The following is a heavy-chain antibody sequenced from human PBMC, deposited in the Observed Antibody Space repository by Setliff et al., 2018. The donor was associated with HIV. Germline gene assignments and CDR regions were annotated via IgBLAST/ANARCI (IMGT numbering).Heavy chain of an antibody. D-gene: IGHD1-26*01. V-gene: IGHV3-74*01. J-gene: IGHJ4*02. CDR3: VIFSYSSG. Sequence: LRLSCAASGFTFSQYSMTWVRQAPGQGLVWVSGINNDTTTTTYADSVKGRFSISRDNAKNTLYLEMNGLRGEDTAVYYCVIFSYSSGWGQGTQVTVSS. CDR1: GFTFSQYS. CDR2: INNDTTTT.